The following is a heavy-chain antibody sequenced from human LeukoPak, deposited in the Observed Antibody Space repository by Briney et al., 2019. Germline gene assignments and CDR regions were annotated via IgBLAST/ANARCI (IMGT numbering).Heavy chain of an antibody. D-gene: IGHD4-23*01. Sequence: QPGRSLRLSCAASGFTFDDYAMHWVRQAPGKGLEWVSGISWNSGSIGYADSVKGRFTISRDNSKNTLYLQMNSLRAEDTAVYYCAKDGGDYGGNYYFDYWGQGTLVTVSS. CDR3: AKDGGDYGGNYYFDY. CDR2: ISWNSGSI. J-gene: IGHJ4*02. CDR1: GFTFDDYA. V-gene: IGHV3-9*01.